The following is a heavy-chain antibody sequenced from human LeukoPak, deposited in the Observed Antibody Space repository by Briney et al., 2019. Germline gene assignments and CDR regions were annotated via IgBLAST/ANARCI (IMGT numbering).Heavy chain of an antibody. CDR3: ARAERYCSGGGCYFGGYYYYYGMDV. CDR1: GFTFSSYW. Sequence: GGSLRLSCAASGFTFSSYWMSWVRQAPGKGLEWVANIKQDGSEKYYVDSVKGRFTISRDNAKNSLYLQMNSLRAEDTAVYYCARAERYCSGGGCYFGGYYYYYGMDVWGQGTTVTVPS. CDR2: IKQDGSEK. V-gene: IGHV3-7*01. D-gene: IGHD2-15*01. J-gene: IGHJ6*02.